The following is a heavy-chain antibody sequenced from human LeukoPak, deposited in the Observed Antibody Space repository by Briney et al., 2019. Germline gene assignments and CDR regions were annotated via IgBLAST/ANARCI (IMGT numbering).Heavy chain of an antibody. CDR1: GFTFISYN. Sequence: GGSLRLSCAASGFTFISYNMNWVRQAPGKGLEWVSSISSQSTFIYYADSVKGRFTISRDNAKESVHLEMDSLRAEDTAVYYCVRDPGSRFLQWPDWGQGTLVTVSS. D-gene: IGHD3-3*01. CDR2: ISSQSTFI. V-gene: IGHV3-21*01. J-gene: IGHJ4*02. CDR3: VRDPGSRFLQWPD.